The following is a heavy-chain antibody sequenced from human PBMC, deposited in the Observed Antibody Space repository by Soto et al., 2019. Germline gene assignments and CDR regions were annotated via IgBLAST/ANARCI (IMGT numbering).Heavy chain of an antibody. J-gene: IGHJ4*02. CDR3: AREYSSSSSGFDY. V-gene: IGHV3-23*01. CDR1: GFTFSSYV. Sequence: EVQLLESGGGLVQPGGSLRLSCAASGFTFSSYVITWVRQAPGKGLEWVSGISGSGGSTDYADSVKGRFTISRDNSKNTLYLQMNSLRAEDTAVYYCAREYSSSSSGFDYWGQGTLVTVSS. D-gene: IGHD6-6*01. CDR2: ISGSGGST.